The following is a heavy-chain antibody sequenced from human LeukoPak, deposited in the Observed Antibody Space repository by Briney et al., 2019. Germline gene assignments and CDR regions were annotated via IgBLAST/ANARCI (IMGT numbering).Heavy chain of an antibody. D-gene: IGHD3-10*01. V-gene: IGHV3-53*01. CDR3: ARDLRSYAMAI. Sequence: TGGSLRLSCAASGLTVSSNYLTWVRQAPGKGLEWVSSIYSGGTTHYADSVEGRFTISRDHSKSTVYLQMNSLRAEDTAVYYCARDLRSYAMAIWGQGITVTVSS. CDR1: GLTVSSNY. CDR2: IYSGGTT. J-gene: IGHJ6*02.